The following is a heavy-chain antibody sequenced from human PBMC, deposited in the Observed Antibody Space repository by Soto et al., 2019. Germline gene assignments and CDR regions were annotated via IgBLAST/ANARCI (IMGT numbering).Heavy chain of an antibody. J-gene: IGHJ6*02. D-gene: IGHD5-12*01. CDR1: GFTFSDHY. CDR3: AREAITGLNFYYYSLDV. Sequence: GGSLRLSCAASGFTFSDHYMSWIRQAPGKGLEWVGRSRNKGNSYTTEYAASVKGRFTISRDDLQNSLYLQLNSLKTEDTAVYYCAREAITGLNFYYYSLDVWGQGTTVTVSS. V-gene: IGHV3-72*01. CDR2: SRNKGNSYTT.